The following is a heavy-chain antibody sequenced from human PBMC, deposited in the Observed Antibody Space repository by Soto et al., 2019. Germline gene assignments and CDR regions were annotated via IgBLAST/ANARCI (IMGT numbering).Heavy chain of an antibody. V-gene: IGHV3-7*01. J-gene: IGHJ3*02. CDR1: GSTFGSYW. D-gene: IGHD3-10*01. Sequence: GGSLRLSCAASGSTFGSYWMSWVRQAPGKGLEWVANINPGGREKNYVNSVKGRFSISRDDAERSHHLQMNSLRAEDTAVYYCAKYGSGNYGAYALDIWGQGTMVTVSS. CDR3: AKYGSGNYGAYALDI. CDR2: INPGGREK.